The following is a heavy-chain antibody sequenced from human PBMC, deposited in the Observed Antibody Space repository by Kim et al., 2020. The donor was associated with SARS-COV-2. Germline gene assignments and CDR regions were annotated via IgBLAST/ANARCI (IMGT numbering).Heavy chain of an antibody. Sequence: SETLSLTCAVYGGSFSDYNWSWIRQPPGKGLEWIGEINHSGSANVSPSLKSRVTISVDTSKSQFSLSLKSMTATDTAVYYCARGRAGVVPAPVLGLGPFYDYYAMDAWGRGTPVAVSS. CDR3: ARGRAGVVPAPVLGLGPFYDYYAMDA. V-gene: IGHV4-34*01. J-gene: IGHJ6*02. CDR2: INHSGSA. D-gene: IGHD2-2*01. CDR1: GGSFSDYN.